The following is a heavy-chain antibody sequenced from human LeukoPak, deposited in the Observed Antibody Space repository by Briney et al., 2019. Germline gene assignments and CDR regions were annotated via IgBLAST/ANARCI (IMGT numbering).Heavy chain of an antibody. CDR3: ARQYYYYSIDS. CDR1: GASISSYY. J-gene: IGHJ4*02. D-gene: IGHD3-22*01. CDR2: IHYSEGT. Sequence: PSETLSLTCTVSGASISSYYWSWIRQPPGKGVEWIGYIHYSEGTKYNPSLKSRVTISVDTSKNQFSLKLSSVTAADTAVYYCARQYYYYSIDSWGQGTLVTVSS. V-gene: IGHV4-59*08.